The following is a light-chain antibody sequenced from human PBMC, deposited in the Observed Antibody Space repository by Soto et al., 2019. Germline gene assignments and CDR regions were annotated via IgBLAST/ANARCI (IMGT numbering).Light chain of an antibody. CDR1: QDISND. CDR2: AAS. J-gene: IGKJ5*01. Sequence: DIQMTQSPSSLSASVGDRVTITCRASQDISNDLGWYQQKPGTAPKRLIYAASTLQSGVPSRFSGSGSGADFTLTISSLQPEDSATYYCQQLKSYPITFGQGTRLE. CDR3: QQLKSYPIT. V-gene: IGKV1-17*01.